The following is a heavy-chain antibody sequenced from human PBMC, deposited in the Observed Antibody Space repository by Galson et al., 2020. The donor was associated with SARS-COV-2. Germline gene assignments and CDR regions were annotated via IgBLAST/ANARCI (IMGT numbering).Heavy chain of an antibody. CDR1: GDSINGFY. CDR2: IYSSGST. J-gene: IGHJ6*02. D-gene: IGHD3-10*01. CDR3: ARTPYYYSSGTDYGMDV. V-gene: IGHV4-4*07. Sequence: ETSETLSLTCSVSGDSINGFYWNWIRQPAGKELEWIGRIYSSGSTNYNPSLKSRVAMSVDTSNNQFSLNLASVTAADTAVYYCARTPYYYSSGTDYGMDVWGRGTAVTVSS.